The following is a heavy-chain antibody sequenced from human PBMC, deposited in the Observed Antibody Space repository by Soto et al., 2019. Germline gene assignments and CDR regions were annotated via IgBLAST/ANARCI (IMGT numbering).Heavy chain of an antibody. J-gene: IGHJ4*02. V-gene: IGHV3-74*01. CDR3: ARDLSGDTTPYFDL. D-gene: IGHD1-1*01. CDR2: IYNDGSRT. CDR1: GFAFSSYW. Sequence: GGSLRLSCAASGFAFSSYWMHWVRQTPGKGPVWVSRIYNDGSRTAYADSVKGRFTISRDNAKNTMYLQMSSLTVEDTAVYYCARDLSGDTTPYFDLWGQGPFVTVS.